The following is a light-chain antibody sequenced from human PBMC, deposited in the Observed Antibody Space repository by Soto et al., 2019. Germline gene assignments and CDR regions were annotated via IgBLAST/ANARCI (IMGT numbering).Light chain of an antibody. CDR1: SSNTGNNY. CDR3: GTWDSSLCAVV. V-gene: IGLV1-51*01. Sequence: QSVLTQPPSVSAAPGQKVTISCSGSSSNTGNNYVSWYQQLPGTAPKLLIYDNNKRPSGIPDRFSGSKSGTSATLGITGLQTGDEADYYCGTWDSSLCAVVFGGGTQLTVL. CDR2: DNN. J-gene: IGLJ2*01.